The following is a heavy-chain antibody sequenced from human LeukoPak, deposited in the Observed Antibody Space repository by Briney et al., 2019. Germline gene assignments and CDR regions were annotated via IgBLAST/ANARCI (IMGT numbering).Heavy chain of an antibody. CDR2: ISASSGNT. V-gene: IGHV3-23*01. Sequence: GGSLRLSCATSGFTFSSYDLNWVRQAPGKGLECVEGISASSGNTFYADSVKGRFTISRDSSKSTLFLQMNSLRAEDTAVYYCAKVSCGGNCFYAFDVWGRGTMVAVSS. J-gene: IGHJ3*01. D-gene: IGHD2-21*02. CDR1: GFTFSSYD. CDR3: AKVSCGGNCFYAFDV.